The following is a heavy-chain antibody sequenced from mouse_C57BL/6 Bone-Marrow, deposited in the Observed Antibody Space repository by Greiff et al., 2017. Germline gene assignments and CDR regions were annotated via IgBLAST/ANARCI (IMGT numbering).Heavy chain of an antibody. D-gene: IGHD2-3*01. CDR3: TRDGYYSFDY. V-gene: IGHV1-15*01. J-gene: IGHJ2*01. CDR1: GYTFTDYE. CDR2: IDPETGGT. Sequence: VKLMESGAELVRPGASVTLSCKASGYTFTDYEMHWVKQTPVHGLEWIGAIDPETGGTAYNQKFKGKAILTADKSSSTAYMELRSLTSEDSAVYYCTRDGYYSFDYWGQGTTLTVSS.